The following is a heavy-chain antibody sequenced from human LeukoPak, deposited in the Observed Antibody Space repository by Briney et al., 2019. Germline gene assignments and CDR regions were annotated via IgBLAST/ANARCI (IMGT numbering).Heavy chain of an antibody. V-gene: IGHV4-39*01. D-gene: IGHD6-19*01. CDR3: ARHQVDSSSPLPGSLDY. CDR2: IYYSGST. J-gene: IGHJ4*02. Sequence: SETLSLTCTVSGGSISSSSYYWGWIRQPPGKGLEWIGSIYYSGSTYYNPSLKSRVTISVDTSKNQFSLKLSSVTAADTAVHYCARHQVDSSSPLPGSLDYWRQGTLVTVSS. CDR1: GGSISSSSYY.